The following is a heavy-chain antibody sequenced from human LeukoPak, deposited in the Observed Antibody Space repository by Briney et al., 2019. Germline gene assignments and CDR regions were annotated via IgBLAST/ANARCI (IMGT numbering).Heavy chain of an antibody. Sequence: ASVKVSCKASGGTFSSYAISWVRQAPGQGLEWMGGIIPIFGTANYAQKFQGRVTITADESTSTAYMELSSLRSEDTAVYYCARETPYYDSSGPVFDYWGQGTLVTVSS. V-gene: IGHV1-69*01. D-gene: IGHD3-22*01. CDR3: ARETPYYDSSGPVFDY. J-gene: IGHJ4*02. CDR1: GGTFSSYA. CDR2: IIPIFGTA.